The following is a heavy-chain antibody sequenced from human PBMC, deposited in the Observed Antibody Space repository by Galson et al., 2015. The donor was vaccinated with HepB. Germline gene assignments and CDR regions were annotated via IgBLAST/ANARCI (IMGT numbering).Heavy chain of an antibody. Sequence: SLRLSCAASGFTFDDYAMHWVRQAPGKGLEWVSGISWNSGSIGDADSVKGRFTISRDNAKNSLYLQMNSLRAEDTALYYCAKDSSSWFSEFDYWGQGTLVTVSS. D-gene: IGHD6-13*01. J-gene: IGHJ4*02. V-gene: IGHV3-9*01. CDR3: AKDSSSWFSEFDY. CDR1: GFTFDDYA. CDR2: ISWNSGSI.